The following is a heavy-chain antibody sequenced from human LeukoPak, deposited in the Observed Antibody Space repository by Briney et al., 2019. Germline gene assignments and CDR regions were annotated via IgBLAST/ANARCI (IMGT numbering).Heavy chain of an antibody. CDR2: IDSSASTT. CDR1: IFYFSTYD. V-gene: IGHV3-48*03. CDR3: ASAHGGSGYDRPFDY. D-gene: IGHD5-12*01. J-gene: IGHJ4*02. Sequence: GGSLRLSCTASIFYFSTYDMNWVRQVPGKGLEWVSYIDSSASTTYYAGSVQGRFTISRDNAKNSLYLQMRSLRVEDTAFYYCASAHGGSGYDRPFDYWGQGTLVTVSS.